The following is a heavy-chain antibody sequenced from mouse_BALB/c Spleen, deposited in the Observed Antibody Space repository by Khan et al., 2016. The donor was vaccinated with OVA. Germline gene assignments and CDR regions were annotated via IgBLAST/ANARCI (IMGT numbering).Heavy chain of an antibody. CDR2: INTTTGEP. CDR3: ARSNGNYWFAY. D-gene: IGHD2-1*01. J-gene: IGHJ3*01. CDR1: GYTFTNYG. Sequence: QIQLVQSGPELKKPGETVKISCKASGYTFTNYGMNWVKQAPGKGLKWMGWINTTTGEPTYADDLKGRFAFSLETSASTAYLQFNNLNNEDPATYFCARSNGNYWFAYWGPGTLVPFPA. V-gene: IGHV9-3-1*01.